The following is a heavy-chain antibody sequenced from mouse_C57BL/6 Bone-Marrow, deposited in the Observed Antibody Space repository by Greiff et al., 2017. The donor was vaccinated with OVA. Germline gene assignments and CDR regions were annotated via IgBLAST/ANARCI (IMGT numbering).Heavy chain of an antibody. Sequence: VQLQQPGAELVRPGSSVKLSCKASGSTFTSSWMPWVKQRPIQGLEWIGNIDPSDSETHYNQKFKDKATLTVDKSSSTAYMQLSSLTSEDSAVYYCARQDGFAYWGQGTLVTVSA. CDR3: ARQDGFAY. CDR2: IDPSDSET. D-gene: IGHD2-3*01. J-gene: IGHJ3*01. V-gene: IGHV1-52*01. CDR1: GSTFTSSW.